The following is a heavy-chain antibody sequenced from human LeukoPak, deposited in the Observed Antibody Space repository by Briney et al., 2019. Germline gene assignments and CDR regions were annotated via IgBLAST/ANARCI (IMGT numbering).Heavy chain of an antibody. J-gene: IGHJ4*02. CDR2: VYYSGST. D-gene: IGHD3-10*01. Sequence: SETLSLTCTVPGGSISSYYWSWIRQPPGKGLEWIGYVYYSGSTNYNPSLKSRVTISVDTSKNQFSLKLSSVTAADTAMYYCARHEANYASGTYYVWDSSFNYWGQGTLVTVSS. CDR3: ARHEANYASGTYYVWDSSFNY. CDR1: GGSISSYY. V-gene: IGHV4-59*08.